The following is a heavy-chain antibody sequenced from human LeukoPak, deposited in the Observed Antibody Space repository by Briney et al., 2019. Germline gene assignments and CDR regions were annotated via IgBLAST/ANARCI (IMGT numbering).Heavy chain of an antibody. CDR2: IKSKSDGGTT. D-gene: IGHD2-15*01. V-gene: IGHV3-15*01. CDR3: TTAPRGYCSGGSCSYAFDI. Sequence: GGSLRLSCAASTFTFSNAWMSWVRQAPGKGLEWVGRIKSKSDGGTTDYAAPVKGRFTISRDDSKNTLYLQMNSLKTEDTAVYYCTTAPRGYCSGGSCSYAFDIWGQGTMVTV. CDR1: TFTFSNAW. J-gene: IGHJ3*02.